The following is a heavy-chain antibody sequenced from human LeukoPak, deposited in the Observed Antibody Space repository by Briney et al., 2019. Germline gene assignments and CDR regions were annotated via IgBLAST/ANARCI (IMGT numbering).Heavy chain of an antibody. Sequence: GGSLRLSCAASGFTFNSYWMHWVRQAPGKGLLWVSRINTDGSSTHYADPVKGRFTISRDNSKNTLYLQMNSLRAEDTAVYYCAREGSSGYYPYWGQGILVTVSS. D-gene: IGHD3-22*01. CDR1: GFTFNSYW. V-gene: IGHV3-74*01. CDR3: AREGSSGYYPY. J-gene: IGHJ4*02. CDR2: INTDGSST.